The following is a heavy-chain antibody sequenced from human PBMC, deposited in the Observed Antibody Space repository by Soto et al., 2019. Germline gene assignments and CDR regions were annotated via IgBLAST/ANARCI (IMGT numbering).Heavy chain of an antibody. CDR1: GGSISSSNW. CDR3: AREAYYYDSSGYLRRGPFDY. Sequence: QVQLQESGPGLVKPSGTLSLTCAVSGGSISSSNWWSWVRQPPGKGLEWIGEIYHSGSTNYNPSLKSRVTISVDKSKNQFSLKLSSVTAADTAVYYCAREAYYYDSSGYLRRGPFDYWGQGTLVTVSS. J-gene: IGHJ4*02. D-gene: IGHD3-22*01. V-gene: IGHV4-4*02. CDR2: IYHSGST.